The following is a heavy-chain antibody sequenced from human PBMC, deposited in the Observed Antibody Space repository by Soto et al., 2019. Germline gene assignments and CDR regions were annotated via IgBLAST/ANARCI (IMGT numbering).Heavy chain of an antibody. CDR1: GGSLSNYV. CDR3: AREGFSGSYYPN. D-gene: IGHD1-26*01. Sequence: QVQLVQSGAEVKKPGSSMKVSCKASGGSLSNYVITWVRQAPGQGLEYMGGIIPLAGTGNYAQKFQGRVTITADESTSTAYLELRSLRSEDTAVYYCAREGFSGSYYPNWGQGTLVTVSS. J-gene: IGHJ4*02. CDR2: IIPLAGTG. V-gene: IGHV1-69*01.